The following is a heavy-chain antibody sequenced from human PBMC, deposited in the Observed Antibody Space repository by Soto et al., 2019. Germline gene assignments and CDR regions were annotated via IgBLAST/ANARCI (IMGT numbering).Heavy chain of an antibody. CDR1: RYTLSDYY. Sequence: GASVKVSCKDSRYTLSDYYIHWVRQAPEQGPEWMGWINSTSGGTTYAQRFQGSVTMTRDTSISTADMELSSLISGDTDVYYCARLSTVYGDYGGQAYDFDYWGLGSLVT. CDR3: ARLSTVYGDYGGQAYDFDY. J-gene: IGHJ4*02. D-gene: IGHD4-17*01. CDR2: INSTSGGT. V-gene: IGHV1-2*02.